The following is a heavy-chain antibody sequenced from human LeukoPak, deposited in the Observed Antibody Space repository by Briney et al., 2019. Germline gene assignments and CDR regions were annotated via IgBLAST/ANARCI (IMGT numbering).Heavy chain of an antibody. Sequence: XGSLRLSCAASGFAFSSYTMSWVRQAPGKGLEWVSSISMSSSHIYYAGSMKGRFTISRGNAKNSLYLQMNSPRAEDTAVYYCAREFRAAAGKSFDYWGQGTLVAVSS. D-gene: IGHD6-13*01. J-gene: IGHJ4*02. CDR3: AREFRAAAGKSFDY. CDR1: GFAFSSYT. V-gene: IGHV3-21*01. CDR2: ISMSSSHI.